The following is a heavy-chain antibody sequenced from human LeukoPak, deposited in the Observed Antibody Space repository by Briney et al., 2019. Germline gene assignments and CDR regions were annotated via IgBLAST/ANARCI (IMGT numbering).Heavy chain of an antibody. Sequence: SETLSLTCTVSGGSISSYYWSWIRQPPGKGLEWIGYIYYSGSTNYNPSLKSRVTISVDTSKNQFSLKLSSVTAADTAVYCCARHSTKADFWSGYYGHFDYWGQGTLVTVSS. CDR2: IYYSGST. J-gene: IGHJ4*02. CDR1: GGSISSYY. D-gene: IGHD3-3*01. CDR3: ARHSTKADFWSGYYGHFDY. V-gene: IGHV4-59*08.